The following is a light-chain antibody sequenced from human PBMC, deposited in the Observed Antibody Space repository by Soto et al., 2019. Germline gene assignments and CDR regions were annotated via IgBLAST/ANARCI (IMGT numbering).Light chain of an antibody. J-gene: IGKJ2*01. V-gene: IGKV3-15*01. CDR2: GAS. Sequence: EIVMTQSPATLSVSPGERATLSCRASQSVSSNLAWYQHKPGQAPMLLIYGASTRATGIPARFSGSGSGTEFTLTISSLQSEDFAVYYCQQYNNWPRTFGQGTKLEIK. CDR1: QSVSSN. CDR3: QQYNNWPRT.